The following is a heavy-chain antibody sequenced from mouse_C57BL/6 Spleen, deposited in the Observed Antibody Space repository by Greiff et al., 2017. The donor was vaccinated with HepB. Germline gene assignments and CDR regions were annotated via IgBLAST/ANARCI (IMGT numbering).Heavy chain of an antibody. CDR1: GYTFTSYW. Sequence: QVHVKQPGAELVKPGASVKMSCKASGYTFTSYWITWVKHRPGQGLEWIGDIYPGSGSTNYNEKFKSKATLTVDTSSSTAYMQLSSLTSEDSAVYYCAREADGYYFDYWGQGTTLTVSS. CDR2: IYPGSGST. CDR3: AREADGYYFDY. V-gene: IGHV1-55*01. J-gene: IGHJ2*01. D-gene: IGHD2-3*01.